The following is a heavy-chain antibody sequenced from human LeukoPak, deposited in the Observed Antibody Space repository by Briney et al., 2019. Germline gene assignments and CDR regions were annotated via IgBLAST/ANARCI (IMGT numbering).Heavy chain of an antibody. Sequence: GGSLRLSCTVSGFTVSSNSMSWVRQAPGKGLEWVSFIYSDNTHYSDSVKGRFTISRDNSKNTLYLQMNSPRAEDTAVYYCARRAGAYSHPYDYWGRGTLVTVSS. D-gene: IGHD4/OR15-4a*01. CDR2: IYSDNT. V-gene: IGHV3-53*01. CDR1: GFTVSSNS. CDR3: ARRAGAYSHPYDY. J-gene: IGHJ4*02.